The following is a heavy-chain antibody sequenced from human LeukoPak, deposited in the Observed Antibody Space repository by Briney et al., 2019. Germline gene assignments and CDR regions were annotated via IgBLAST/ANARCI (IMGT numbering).Heavy chain of an antibody. J-gene: IGHJ4*02. CDR1: EFTFSGYW. D-gene: IGHD3-22*01. CDR2: IKQDGSEK. Sequence: GGSLRLSCAASEFTFSGYWMTWVRQAPGKGLEWVANIKQDGSEKYYVGSVKGRFTISRDNAKNSLYLQMNSLRAEDTAVYYCARGRLSYYYDSGGYYYFDYWGQGTLVTVSS. CDR3: ARGRLSYYYDSGGYYYFDY. V-gene: IGHV3-7*01.